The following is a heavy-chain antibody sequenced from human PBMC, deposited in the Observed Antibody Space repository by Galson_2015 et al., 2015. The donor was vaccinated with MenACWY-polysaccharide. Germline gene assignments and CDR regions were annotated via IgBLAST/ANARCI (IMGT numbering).Heavy chain of an antibody. CDR1: GYTFTRYA. CDR3: VRVGARWLATYFYYYAMDV. Sequence: SVKVSCKTSGYTFTRYAMNWVRQAPGQRPEWMGWINTDTGNPTYAQGFTGRFVFSLDTSVSTAYLQISSLKAEDTAVYYCVRVGARWLATYFYYYAMDVWGQGTTVTVSS. CDR2: INTDTGNP. D-gene: IGHD6-19*01. J-gene: IGHJ6*02. V-gene: IGHV7-4-1*02.